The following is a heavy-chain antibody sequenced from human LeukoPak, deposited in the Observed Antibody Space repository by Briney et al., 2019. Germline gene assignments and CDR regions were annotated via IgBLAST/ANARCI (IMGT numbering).Heavy chain of an antibody. V-gene: IGHV4-30-4*01. CDR2: IYYSGST. D-gene: IGHD3-10*01. Sequence: PSETLSLTCTVSGGSISSGDYYWSWIRQPPGKGLEWIGYIYYSGSTYYNPSLKSRVTISVDTSKNQFSLKLSSVTAADTAVYYCARLFEINYGSGSYPYYFDYWGQGTLVTVSS. CDR3: ARLFEINYGSGSYPYYFDY. CDR1: GGSISSGDYY. J-gene: IGHJ4*02.